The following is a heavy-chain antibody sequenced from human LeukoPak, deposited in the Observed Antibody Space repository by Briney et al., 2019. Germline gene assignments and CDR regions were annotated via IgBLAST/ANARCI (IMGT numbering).Heavy chain of an antibody. CDR1: GGSISSGGYY. CDR3: AREVVPAAFAMDV. CDR2: IYYSGST. Sequence: PSRTLSLTCTVSGGSISSGGYYWYWIRQHPGKGLEWIGYIYYSGSTYYNPSLKSRLTISVDTSKNQFSPKLSSVTAADTAVYYCAREVVPAAFAMDVWGQGTTVTVSS. J-gene: IGHJ6*02. V-gene: IGHV4-31*03. D-gene: IGHD2-2*01.